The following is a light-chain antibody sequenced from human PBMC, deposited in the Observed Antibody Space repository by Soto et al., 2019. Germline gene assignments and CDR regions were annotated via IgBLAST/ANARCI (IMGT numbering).Light chain of an antibody. J-gene: IGKJ1*01. V-gene: IGKV3-20*01. CDR2: GAS. CDR1: QTIRSNY. Sequence: ETVLTQSPGTLSLSPGAIASLSCRASQTIRSNYLAWYRQTPGQAPRLLIYGASNRATGIADRFSVSGSGTDFTLIISRLEPEDFALYYCQQYGSSPWTFGQGTKVDIK. CDR3: QQYGSSPWT.